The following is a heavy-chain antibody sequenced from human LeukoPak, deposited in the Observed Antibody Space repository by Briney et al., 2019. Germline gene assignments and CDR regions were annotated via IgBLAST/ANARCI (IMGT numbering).Heavy chain of an antibody. CDR2: IKQDGSDK. V-gene: IGHV3-7*01. J-gene: IGHJ6*03. CDR3: ARERRHAYKFYGSYSMDV. D-gene: IGHD5-24*01. CDR1: GFTFSDYW. Sequence: GGSLRLSCAASGFTFSDYWMTWVRQAPGQGLEWVANIKQDGSDKYYVDSVKGRFTISRDNAKNSLYLQMNSLRAEDTALYYCARERRHAYKFYGSYSMDVWGKGATVTVSS.